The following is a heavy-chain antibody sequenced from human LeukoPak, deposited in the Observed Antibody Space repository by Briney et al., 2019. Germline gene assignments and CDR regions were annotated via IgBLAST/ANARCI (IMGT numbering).Heavy chain of an antibody. D-gene: IGHD6-13*01. CDR2: IYYSGST. V-gene: IGHV4-30-4*07. CDR3: ARVGIAAR. J-gene: IGHJ4*02. Sequence: SETLSLTCAVSGGSISSGGYSWSWIRQPPGKGLEWIGYIYYSGSTYYNPSLKSRVTISVDTSKNQFSLKLSSVTAADTAVHYCARVGIAARWGQGTLVTVSS. CDR1: GGSISSGGYS.